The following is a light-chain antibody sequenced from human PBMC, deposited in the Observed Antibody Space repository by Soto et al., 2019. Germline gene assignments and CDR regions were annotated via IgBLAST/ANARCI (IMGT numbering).Light chain of an antibody. V-gene: IGLV2-14*01. CDR3: SSYTSSSTYVV. CDR2: DVS. Sequence: QSALTQPASVSGSPGQSITISCTGTRSDVGGYNYVSWYQQHPGKAPKLMIYDVSNRPSGVSNRFSGSKSGNTASLTISGLQAEDEADDYCSSYTSSSTYVVFGGGTKLTVL. CDR1: RSDVGGYNY. J-gene: IGLJ2*01.